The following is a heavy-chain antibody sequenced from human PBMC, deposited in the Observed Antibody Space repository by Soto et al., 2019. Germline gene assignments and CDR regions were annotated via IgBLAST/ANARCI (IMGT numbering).Heavy chain of an antibody. CDR3: ATPARYFDWSFDY. D-gene: IGHD3-9*01. V-gene: IGHV3-23*01. CDR1: GFTFGDYA. CDR2: ISGSGGST. Sequence: GGSLRLSCTASGFTFGDYAMSWVRQAPGKGLEWVSAISGSGGSTYYADSVKGRFTISRDNSKNTLYLQMNSLRAEDTAVYYCATPARYFDWSFDYWGQGTLVTVSS. J-gene: IGHJ4*02.